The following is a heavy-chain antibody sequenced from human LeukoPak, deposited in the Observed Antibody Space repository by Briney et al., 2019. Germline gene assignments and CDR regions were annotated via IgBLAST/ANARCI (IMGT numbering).Heavy chain of an antibody. CDR1: GFTFSSYS. CDR3: ARHLSGVTGYTYGRGIDY. Sequence: NSGGSLRLSCAASGFTFSSYSMNWVRQAPGKGLEWVSSISSSSSYIYYADSVKGRFTISRDNAKNSLYLQMNSLRAEDTAVYYCARHLSGVTGYTYGRGIDYWGQGTLVTVSS. D-gene: IGHD5-18*01. V-gene: IGHV3-21*01. J-gene: IGHJ4*02. CDR2: ISSSSSYI.